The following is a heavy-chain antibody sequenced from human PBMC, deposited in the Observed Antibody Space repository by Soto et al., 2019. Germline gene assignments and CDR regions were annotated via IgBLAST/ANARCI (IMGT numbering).Heavy chain of an antibody. Sequence: GGSLRLSCAASGFTFSSYGMHWVRQAPGKGLEWVAVISYDGSNKYYADSVKGRFTISRDNSKNTLYLQMNSLRAEDTAVYYCAKDSHYGRGFDYWGQGTLVTVSS. CDR2: ISYDGSNK. V-gene: IGHV3-30*18. CDR1: GFTFSSYG. J-gene: IGHJ4*02. CDR3: AKDSHYGRGFDY. D-gene: IGHD3-16*01.